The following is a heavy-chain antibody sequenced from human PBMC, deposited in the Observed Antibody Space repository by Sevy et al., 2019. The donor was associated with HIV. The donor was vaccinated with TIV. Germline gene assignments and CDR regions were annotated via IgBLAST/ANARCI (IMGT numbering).Heavy chain of an antibody. D-gene: IGHD3-16*01. CDR1: EFIFTGYW. J-gene: IGHJ3*02. CDR2: IDQDGSDK. CDR3: ARAGGWGNINHSNQILDI. V-gene: IGHV3-7*01. Sequence: GGSLRLSCAASEFIFTGYWMNWVRQAPGKGLEWVANIDQDGSDKRYVDSVRGRFTISRDNANNFLYLQMSSRRADDTAVYYCARAGGWGNINHSNQILDIWGHGTKVTVSS.